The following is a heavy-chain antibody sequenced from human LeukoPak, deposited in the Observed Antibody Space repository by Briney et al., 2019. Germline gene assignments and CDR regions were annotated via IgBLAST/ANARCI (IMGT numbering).Heavy chain of an antibody. CDR1: GFTFDDYD. D-gene: IGHD1-26*01. V-gene: IGHV3-9*01. J-gene: IGHJ4*02. Sequence: PGGSLRLSCAASGFTFDDYDMHWVRQAPGKGLEWISGISWNSGSIGYADSVKGRFTISRDNAKNSLYLQMNSLRAEDTAVYYCAKDAYSGSYYDGYYFDYWGQGTLVTVSS. CDR2: ISWNSGSI. CDR3: AKDAYSGSYYDGYYFDY.